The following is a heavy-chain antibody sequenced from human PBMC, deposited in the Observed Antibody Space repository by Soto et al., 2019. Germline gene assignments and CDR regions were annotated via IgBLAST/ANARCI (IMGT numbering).Heavy chain of an antibody. CDR2: INHSGST. D-gene: IGHD7-27*01. Sequence: QVQLQQWGAGLLKPSETLSLTCAVYGGSFSGYYWNWIRQPPGKGLEWIGEINHSGSTNYNPYLKSQVPLSVDTSKNQFSLTLSSVTAEDTTVYYCARGWGRIFDYWGQGTLVTVSS. V-gene: IGHV4-34*01. CDR1: GGSFSGYY. CDR3: ARGWGRIFDY. J-gene: IGHJ4*02.